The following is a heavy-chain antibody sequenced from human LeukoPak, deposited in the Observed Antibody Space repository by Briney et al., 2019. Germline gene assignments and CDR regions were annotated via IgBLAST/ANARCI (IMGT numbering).Heavy chain of an antibody. CDR2: INHSGST. Sequence: SETLSLTCAVYGGSFSGYYWSWIRQPPGKGLEWIGEINHSGSTNYNPSLKSRVTISVDTSKNQFSLQLNSVTPEDTAVYYCARSEGYFQHWGQGTLVTVSS. J-gene: IGHJ1*01. V-gene: IGHV4-34*01. CDR1: GGSFSGYY. CDR3: ARSEGYFQH.